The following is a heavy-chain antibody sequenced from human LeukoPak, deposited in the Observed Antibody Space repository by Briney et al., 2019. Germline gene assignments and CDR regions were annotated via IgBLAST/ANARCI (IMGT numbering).Heavy chain of an antibody. CDR1: GGSFSGYY. J-gene: IGHJ6*03. V-gene: IGHV4-34*01. CDR2: INHSGST. D-gene: IGHD2-2*01. CDR3: ARVGRLSTSFNYYMDV. Sequence: KPSETLSLPCAVYGGSFSGYYWSWIRQPPGKGLEWIGEINHSGSTNYNTSRKSRVTISVDTSKNQFSLKLSPVTAAVTAVYYCARVGRLSTSFNYYMDVWGKGTTVTVSS.